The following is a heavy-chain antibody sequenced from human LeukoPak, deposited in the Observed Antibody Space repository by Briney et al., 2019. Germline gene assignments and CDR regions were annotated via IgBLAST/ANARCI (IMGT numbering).Heavy chain of an antibody. D-gene: IGHD5-12*01. Sequence: ASVKVSCKASGYTFTGYYMHWVRQAPGQGLEWMGWINPNSGGTNYAQKFQGRVTMTRDTSISTAYMELSSLRAEDTAVYYCARGPSAYPKCFDYWGQGTLVTVSS. CDR2: INPNSGGT. J-gene: IGHJ4*02. CDR3: ARGPSAYPKCFDY. V-gene: IGHV1-2*02. CDR1: GYTFTGYY.